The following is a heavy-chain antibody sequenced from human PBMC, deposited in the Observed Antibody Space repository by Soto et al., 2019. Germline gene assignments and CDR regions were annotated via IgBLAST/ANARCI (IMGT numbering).Heavy chain of an antibody. CDR2: IKVYNGDR. V-gene: IGHV1-18*01. J-gene: IGHJ5*02. CDR3: ARLQLGGDRMLNWFDP. Sequence: QVQVVQSGPELKKPGASVKVSCKAQGYIFTKSGLGWVRQAPGHGPEWLGLIKVYNGDRKVAQKFQDRVSMTTDTATDTGYMELKSLRSGDTAVYYCARLQLGGDRMLNWFDPWGQGTLVTVSS. D-gene: IGHD2-21*02. CDR1: GYIFTKSG.